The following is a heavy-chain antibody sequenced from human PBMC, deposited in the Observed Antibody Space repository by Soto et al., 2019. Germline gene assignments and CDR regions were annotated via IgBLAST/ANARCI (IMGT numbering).Heavy chain of an antibody. D-gene: IGHD2-2*01. J-gene: IGHJ6*02. Sequence: GGSLRLSCAASGFTFSSYSMNWVRQAPGKGLEWVSYISSSSSTIYYADSVKGRFTISRDNAKNSLYLQMNSLRAEDTAVYYCARDRQEGYCSSTSCYYYYGMDVWGQGTTVTVSS. CDR1: GFTFSSYS. CDR2: ISSSSSTI. V-gene: IGHV3-48*01. CDR3: ARDRQEGYCSSTSCYYYYGMDV.